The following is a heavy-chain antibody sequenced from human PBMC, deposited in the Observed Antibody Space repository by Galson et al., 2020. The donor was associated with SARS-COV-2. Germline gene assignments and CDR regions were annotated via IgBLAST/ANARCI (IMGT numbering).Heavy chain of an antibody. CDR3: ASGQPYGSGSYKFDY. CDR1: GGSISSSNW. Sequence: SETLSLTCAVSGGSISSSNWWSWVRQPPGKGLEWIGEIYHSGSTNYNPYLKSRVTISVDKSKNQFSLKLSSVTAADTAVYYCASGQPYGSGSYKFDYWGQGTLVTVSS. D-gene: IGHD3-10*01. CDR2: IYHSGST. V-gene: IGHV4-4*02. J-gene: IGHJ4*02.